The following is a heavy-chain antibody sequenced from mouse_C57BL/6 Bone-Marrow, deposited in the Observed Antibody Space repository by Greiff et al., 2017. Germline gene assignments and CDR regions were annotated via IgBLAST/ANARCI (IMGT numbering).Heavy chain of an antibody. J-gene: IGHJ1*03. CDR2: IYPGSGST. CDR1: GYTFTSYW. Sequence: VQLQQPGAELVKPRASVKMSCKASGYTFTSYWITWVKQRPGQGLEWIGDIYPGSGSTNYNEKFKSKATLTVDTSSRTADMQLRSLTSEDSAVDYCARLYVYWYFDVWGTGTTVTVSS. CDR3: ARLYVYWYFDV. V-gene: IGHV1-55*01. D-gene: IGHD1-1*01.